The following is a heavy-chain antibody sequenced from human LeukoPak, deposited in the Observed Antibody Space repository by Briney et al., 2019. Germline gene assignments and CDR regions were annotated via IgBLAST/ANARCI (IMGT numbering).Heavy chain of an antibody. D-gene: IGHD2-15*01. CDR3: ARTPKVSQYGMDV. Sequence: PGGSLRLSCAASGFTFSSYAMSWVRQAPGKGLEWVSAISGSGDTAYYADSVKGRFTISRDDSKNTLYLQMSSLRAEDTAVYYCARTPKVSQYGMDVWGQGTTVTVSS. V-gene: IGHV3-23*01. J-gene: IGHJ6*02. CDR1: GFTFSSYA. CDR2: ISGSGDTA.